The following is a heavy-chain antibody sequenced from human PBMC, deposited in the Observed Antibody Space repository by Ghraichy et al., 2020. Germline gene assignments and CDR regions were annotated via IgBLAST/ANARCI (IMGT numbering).Heavy chain of an antibody. CDR1: GGSFSGYY. CDR2: INYSGST. V-gene: IGHV4-34*01. J-gene: IGHJ5*02. Sequence: SETLSLTCAVYGGSFSGYYWSWIRQPPGKGLEWIGEINYSGSTNYNPSLKSRVTISVDTSKNQFSLKLSSVTAADTAVYYCARRNGRDGYNKRYNWFDPWGQGTLVTVSS. CDR3: ARRNGRDGYNKRYNWFDP. D-gene: IGHD5-24*01.